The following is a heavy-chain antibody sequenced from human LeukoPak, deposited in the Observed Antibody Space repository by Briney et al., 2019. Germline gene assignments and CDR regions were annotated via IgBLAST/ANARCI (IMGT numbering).Heavy chain of an antibody. CDR3: ARVFSDSGYHDY. CDR1: GFTFSDHY. Sequence: GGSLRLSCAVSGFTFSDHYMDWVRQAPGKGLEWVGRTRNRANSYTTEYAASVKGRFNISRDDSKNSLYLQMNSLKTEDTAVYYCARVFSDSGYHDYWGQGTLVTVAS. J-gene: IGHJ4*02. D-gene: IGHD3-22*01. CDR2: TRNRANSYTT. V-gene: IGHV3-72*01.